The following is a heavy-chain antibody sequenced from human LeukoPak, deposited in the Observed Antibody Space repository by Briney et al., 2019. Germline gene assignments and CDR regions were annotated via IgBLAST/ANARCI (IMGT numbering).Heavy chain of an antibody. V-gene: IGHV6-1*01. CDR3: ATRIVVVPTAMVMGWFDP. J-gene: IGHJ5*02. CDR2: TYYRSKWYN. CDR1: GDSVSSNGAA. D-gene: IGHD2-2*01. Sequence: PSQTLSLTCAISGDSVSSNGAAWNWIRQSPSRGLEWLGRTYYRSKWYNDYAVSVQSRITFTPDTSKNQFSLQLNSVTPEDTAVYYCATRIVVVPTAMVMGWFDPWGQGTLVTVSS.